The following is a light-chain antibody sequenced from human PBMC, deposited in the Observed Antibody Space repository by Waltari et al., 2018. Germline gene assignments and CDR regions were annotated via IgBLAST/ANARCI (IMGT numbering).Light chain of an antibody. CDR2: DDS. CDR1: AFGPRY. V-gene: IGLV3-1*01. CDR3: QSWDTATGVIV. Sequence: SYDLTQAPSESVSPGETATINCSGHAFGPRYPSWYKQRQGQPPVLLISDDSIRPSGVPERFSGYNSGDTATLTISVTQPLDEAVYCCQSWDTATGVIVFGTGTELTVL. J-gene: IGLJ1*01.